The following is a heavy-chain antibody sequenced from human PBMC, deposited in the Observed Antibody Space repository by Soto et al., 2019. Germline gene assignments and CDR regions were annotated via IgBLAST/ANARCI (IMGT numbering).Heavy chain of an antibody. CDR2: IYYSGST. V-gene: IGHV4-39*01. D-gene: IGHD6-6*01. J-gene: IGHJ4*02. CDR3: ARRTYSSSSDY. CDR1: GGSISSSSYY. Sequence: LSLTCTVSGGSISSSSYYWGWIRQPPGKGLEWIGSIYYSGSTYYNPSLKSRVTISVDTSKNQFSLKLSSVTAADTAVYYCARRTYSSSSDYWGQGTLVTVSS.